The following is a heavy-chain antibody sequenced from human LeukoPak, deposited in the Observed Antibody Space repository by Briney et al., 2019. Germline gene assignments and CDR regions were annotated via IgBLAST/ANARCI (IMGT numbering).Heavy chain of an antibody. Sequence: PGGSLRLSCAASGFTFNNYDIHWVRQAPGKGLEWVAVIWYDGSNKYYAGSVKGRFTISRDNSKNTLYLQMNSLRAEDTAVYYCAKDSYYYDSSGFDYFDYWGQGTLVTVSS. CDR1: GFTFNNYD. CDR3: AKDSYYYDSSGFDYFDY. CDR2: IWYDGSNK. V-gene: IGHV3-33*06. J-gene: IGHJ4*02. D-gene: IGHD3-22*01.